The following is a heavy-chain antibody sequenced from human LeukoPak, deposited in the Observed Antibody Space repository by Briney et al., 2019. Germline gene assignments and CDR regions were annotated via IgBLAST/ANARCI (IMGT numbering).Heavy chain of an antibody. CDR3: SADPGDY. Sequence: PGGSLRLSCAASGFTFSNYWMSWVRQAPGKGLQWVANIKQDGSEKYYVDSVKGRFTISRDNAKNSLYLQMNSLGVDDTAVYFCSADPGDYWGQGTLVSVSS. J-gene: IGHJ4*02. D-gene: IGHD7-27*01. CDR2: IKQDGSEK. CDR1: GFTFSNYW. V-gene: IGHV3-7*01.